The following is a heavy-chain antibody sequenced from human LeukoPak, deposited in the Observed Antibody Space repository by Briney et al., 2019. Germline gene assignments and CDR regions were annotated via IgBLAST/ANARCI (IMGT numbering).Heavy chain of an antibody. CDR2: IYYSGST. CDR1: GSYISSHC. Sequence: SETLSLTCTVSGSYISSHCWSWIRQSPGKGLEWIGYIYYSGSTNYNPSLKSRVTISVDPSKNQFSLKLSSVTAADTAVYYCARDSRDAYYYYYMDVWGKGTTVTVSS. D-gene: IGHD2-21*02. V-gene: IGHV4-59*11. J-gene: IGHJ6*03. CDR3: ARDSRDAYYYYYMDV.